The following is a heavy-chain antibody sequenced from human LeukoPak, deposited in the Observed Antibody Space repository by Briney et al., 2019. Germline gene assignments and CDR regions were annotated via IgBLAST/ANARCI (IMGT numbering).Heavy chain of an antibody. CDR2: ISGSGGST. J-gene: IGHJ4*02. CDR3: AKVLAMATIRGYFDY. D-gene: IGHD5-24*01. Sequence: PGGSLRLSCAASGFTFSSYAMSWVRQAPGKGLEWVSAISGSGGSTYYADSVKGRFTISRDNSKNTLYLQMNSLRAEDTAVYYCAKVLAMATIRGYFDYLGQGTLVTVSS. V-gene: IGHV3-23*01. CDR1: GFTFSSYA.